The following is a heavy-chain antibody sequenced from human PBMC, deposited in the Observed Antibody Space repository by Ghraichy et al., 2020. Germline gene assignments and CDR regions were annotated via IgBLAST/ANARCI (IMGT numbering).Heavy chain of an antibody. D-gene: IGHD6-13*01. Sequence: SETLSLTCTVSGGSISSYYWSWIRQPPGKGLEWIGYIYYSGSTNYNPSLKSRVAISVDTSKNQFSLKLSSVTAADTAMYYCARGSRAAAGIFDQWGQGALVTVSS. J-gene: IGHJ5*02. CDR2: IYYSGST. CDR3: ARGSRAAAGIFDQ. V-gene: IGHV4-59*01. CDR1: GGSISSYY.